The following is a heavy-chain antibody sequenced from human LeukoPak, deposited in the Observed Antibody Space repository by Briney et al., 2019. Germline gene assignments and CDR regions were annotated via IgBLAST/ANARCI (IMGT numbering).Heavy chain of an antibody. D-gene: IGHD3-16*02. Sequence: GGSLRLSCAASGFTFSSYWMSWVRQAPGKGLEWVANIKLDGSEKYYVDSVKGRFTISRDNAKKSLYLEMNSLRDEDTAVYYCARDFFAFGGVIALLDYWGQGTLVTVSS. CDR3: ARDFFAFGGVIALLDY. J-gene: IGHJ4*02. CDR1: GFTFSSYW. V-gene: IGHV3-7*01. CDR2: IKLDGSEK.